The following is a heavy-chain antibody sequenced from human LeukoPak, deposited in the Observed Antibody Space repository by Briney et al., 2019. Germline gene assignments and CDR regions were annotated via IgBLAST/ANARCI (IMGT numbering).Heavy chain of an antibody. CDR3: ARDRYGSGSYYHTYYFDY. D-gene: IGHD3-10*01. J-gene: IGHJ4*02. V-gene: IGHV3-21*01. CDR2: ISSSSSYI. CDR1: GFTFSSYS. Sequence: GGSLRLSCAASGFTFSSYSMNWVRQAPGKGLEWVSSISSSSSYIYYADSVKGRFTISRDNAKNSLYLQMNSLRAEDTAVYYCARDRYGSGSYYHTYYFDYWGQGTLVTVSS.